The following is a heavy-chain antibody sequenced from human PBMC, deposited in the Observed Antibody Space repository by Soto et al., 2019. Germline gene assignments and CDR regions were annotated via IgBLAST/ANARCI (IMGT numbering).Heavy chain of an antibody. D-gene: IGHD5-12*01. Sequence: PSETLSLTCTVSGGSISSGSFYWGWIRQPPGKGLEWIGSIHYSGSTYYNPSLKSRVTISVDTSKNQFSLKLSSVTAADTAVYYCARTGSGYDAAYYYYGMDVWGQGTTVTVSS. V-gene: IGHV4-39*01. CDR1: GGSISSGSFY. CDR3: ARTGSGYDAAYYYYGMDV. CDR2: IHYSGST. J-gene: IGHJ6*02.